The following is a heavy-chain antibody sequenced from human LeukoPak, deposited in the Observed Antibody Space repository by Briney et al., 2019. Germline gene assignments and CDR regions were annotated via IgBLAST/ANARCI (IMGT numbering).Heavy chain of an antibody. CDR2: ISGSSSPI. J-gene: IGHJ4*02. CDR3: AREGGGYNNRGFDY. Sequence: GGSLRLSCAASGFSFSSYSMNWVRQAPGKGLEWVSYISGSSSPIYYADSVKGRFTISRDNAKNSLYLQMNSLRAEDTAVYYCAREGGGYNNRGFDYWGQGTLVTVSS. CDR1: GFSFSSYS. V-gene: IGHV3-48*01. D-gene: IGHD5-24*01.